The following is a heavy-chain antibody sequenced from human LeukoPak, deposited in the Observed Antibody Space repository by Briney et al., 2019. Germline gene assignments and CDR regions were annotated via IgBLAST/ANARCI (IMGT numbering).Heavy chain of an antibody. CDR3: ARDDAVLRYFDWLSANPFYYYYGMDV. D-gene: IGHD3-9*01. Sequence: GRSLRHSCAASGFTFSSYAMHWVRQAPGKGLEWVAVISYDGSNKYYADSVKGRFTISRDNSKNTLYLQMNSLRAEDTAVYYCARDDAVLRYFDWLSANPFYYYYGMDVWGQGTTVTVSS. CDR1: GFTFSSYA. J-gene: IGHJ6*02. CDR2: ISYDGSNK. V-gene: IGHV3-30*04.